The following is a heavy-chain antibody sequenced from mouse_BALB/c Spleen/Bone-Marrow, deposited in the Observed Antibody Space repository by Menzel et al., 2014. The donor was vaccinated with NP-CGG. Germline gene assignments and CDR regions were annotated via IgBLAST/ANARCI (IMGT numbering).Heavy chain of an antibody. Sequence: EVHLVESGGGLVQPGGSLKLSCATSGFTFSDYYMYWVRQTPEKRLEWVAYISNGGGSTYYPDTVKGRFTISRGNAKNTLYLQMSRLKSEGTAMYYCARHLYGNYGAMDYWGQGTSVTVSS. CDR2: ISNGGGST. CDR1: GFTFSDYY. D-gene: IGHD2-1*01. V-gene: IGHV5-12*02. J-gene: IGHJ4*01. CDR3: ARHLYGNYGAMDY.